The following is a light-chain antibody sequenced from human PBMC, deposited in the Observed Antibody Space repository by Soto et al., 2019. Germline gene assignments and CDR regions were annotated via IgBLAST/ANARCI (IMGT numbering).Light chain of an antibody. V-gene: IGKV3-20*01. CDR1: QSVSSNY. CDR2: GAS. J-gene: IGKJ1*01. CDR3: QQCDRSLPSCT. Sequence: ETGLTQSPGTLSLSPWERATLSCRASQSVSSNYLAWYQHIPGQAPRLLIYGASTRATGIPDRFSGSGSGTDFTLAISRLEPEDFAVYYCQQCDRSLPSCTLGKGTKVE.